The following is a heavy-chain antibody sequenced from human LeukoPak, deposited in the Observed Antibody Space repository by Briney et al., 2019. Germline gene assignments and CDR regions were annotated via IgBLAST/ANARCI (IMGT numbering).Heavy chain of an antibody. CDR1: GGSISSYY. V-gene: IGHV4-59*08. D-gene: IGHD6-13*01. Sequence: SETLSLTCTVSGGSISSYYWSWIRQPPGKGLEWIGYIYYSGSTNYNPSLKSRVTISVDTSKNQFSLKLSSVTAADTAVYYCARHASEQQLVLWWFDPWGQGTLVTVSS. J-gene: IGHJ5*02. CDR3: ARHASEQQLVLWWFDP. CDR2: IYYSGST.